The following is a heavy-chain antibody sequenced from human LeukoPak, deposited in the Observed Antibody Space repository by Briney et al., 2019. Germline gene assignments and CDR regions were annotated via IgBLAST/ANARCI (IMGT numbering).Heavy chain of an antibody. CDR3: ASGGFGGDDGRFVDY. D-gene: IGHD2-21*02. CDR1: GGSFSGYY. J-gene: IGHJ4*02. Sequence: PSETLSLTCAVYGGSFSGYYWSWIRQPPGKGLEWIGEINHSGSTNYNPSLKSRGTISVDTSKNQFSRKLSSVTAADSAVYYCASGGFGGDDGRFVDYWGQGTLVTVSS. CDR2: INHSGST. V-gene: IGHV4-34*01.